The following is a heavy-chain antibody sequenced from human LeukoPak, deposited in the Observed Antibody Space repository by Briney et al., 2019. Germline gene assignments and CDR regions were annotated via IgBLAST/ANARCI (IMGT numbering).Heavy chain of an antibody. D-gene: IGHD2-2*01. CDR3: ARRGYCSSNSCYEYWFDP. J-gene: IGHJ5*02. CDR2: IYYSGST. CDR1: GGSISSSSYY. V-gene: IGHV4-39*01. Sequence: PSETLSLTCTVSGGSISSSSYYWGWIRQPPGKGLEWIGIIYYSGSTYYNPSLKSRLTISVDTSKNQFSLKLSSVTATDTAVYYCARRGYCSSNSCYEYWFDPWGQGTLVTVSS.